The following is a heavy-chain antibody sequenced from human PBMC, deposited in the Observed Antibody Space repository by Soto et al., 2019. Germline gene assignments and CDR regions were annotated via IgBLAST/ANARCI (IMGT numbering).Heavy chain of an antibody. V-gene: IGHV4-30-4*01. D-gene: IGHD3-3*01. CDR2: IYYSGST. Sequence: SETLSLTCTFSVGSISSGDYYLRLIHQPPGKGLEWIGYIYYSGSTYYNPSLKSRVTISVDTSKNQFSLKLSSVTAADTAVYYCARVVNSFWLAYYYGMEVWGQGTTVTVSS. CDR1: VGSISSGDYY. CDR3: ARVVNSFWLAYYYGMEV. J-gene: IGHJ6*02.